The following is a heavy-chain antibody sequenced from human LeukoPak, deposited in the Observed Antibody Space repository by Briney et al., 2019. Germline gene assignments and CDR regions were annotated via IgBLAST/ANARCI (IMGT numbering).Heavy chain of an antibody. J-gene: IGHJ4*02. CDR3: ARPHGSSLPRVFDY. Sequence: GESLKISCKASGYSFSSYLIGWVRQMPGKGLEWMGIIYPGDSDTRYSPSFQGQVTISADKSVSTAYLQWSSLKASDTAMYYCARPHGSSLPRVFDYWGQGTLVTVSS. CDR1: GYSFSSYL. D-gene: IGHD6-6*01. CDR2: IYPGDSDT. V-gene: IGHV5-51*01.